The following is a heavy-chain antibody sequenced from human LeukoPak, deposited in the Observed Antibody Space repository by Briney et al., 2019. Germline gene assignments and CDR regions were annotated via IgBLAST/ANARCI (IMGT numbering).Heavy chain of an antibody. V-gene: IGHV1-18*01. CDR3: ARGSVAGRDYYYMDV. J-gene: IGHJ6*03. CDR1: GYTFTSYG. Sequence: ASVKVSCKASGYTFTSYGISWVRQAPGQGLEWMGWISAYNGNTNYAQKLQGRVTMTTDTSTNTAYKELRSLRSDDTAVYYCARGSVAGRDYYYMDVWGKGTTVTVS. D-gene: IGHD2-15*01. CDR2: ISAYNGNT.